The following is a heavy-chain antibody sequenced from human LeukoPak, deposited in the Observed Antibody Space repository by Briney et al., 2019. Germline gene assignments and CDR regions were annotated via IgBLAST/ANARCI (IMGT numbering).Heavy chain of an antibody. CDR2: ISAYNGNT. CDR3: ARESGYTVNWFDP. CDR1: GYTFTGYY. J-gene: IGHJ5*02. D-gene: IGHD6-25*01. V-gene: IGHV1-18*04. Sequence: VASVKVSCKASGYTFTGYYMHWVRQAPGQGLEWMGWISAYNGNTNYAQKLQGRVTMTTDSSTSTAYMELRSLRSDDTAVYYCARESGYTVNWFDPWGQGTLVTVSS.